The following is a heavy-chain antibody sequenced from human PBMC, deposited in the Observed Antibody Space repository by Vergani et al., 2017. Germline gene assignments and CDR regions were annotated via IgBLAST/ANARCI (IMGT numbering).Heavy chain of an antibody. Sequence: EVQLVESGGGLVQPGGSLRLSCAASGFTFSSYSMNWVRQAPGKGLEWVSSISSSSSYIYYADSVKGRFTISRDNAKNSLYLQMNSLRAEDTAVYYCARDASQQLVPNWYFDLWGRGTLVTVSS. CDR3: ARDASQQLVPNWYFDL. CDR1: GFTFSSYS. CDR2: ISSSSSYI. D-gene: IGHD6-13*01. J-gene: IGHJ2*01. V-gene: IGHV3-21*01.